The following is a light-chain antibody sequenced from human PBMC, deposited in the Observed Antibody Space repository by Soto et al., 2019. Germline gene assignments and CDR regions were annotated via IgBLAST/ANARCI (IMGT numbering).Light chain of an antibody. V-gene: IGLV2-23*01. Sequence: SVLTQPASVSGSPGQSITISCTGTSSDVGSYNLVSWYQQHPGKAPKLMIYEGSKRPSGVSNRFSGSKSGNTASLTISGLQAEDDSDYYCCSYAGSSPYVFGTVTKVTVL. CDR2: EGS. J-gene: IGLJ1*01. CDR1: SSDVGSYNL. CDR3: CSYAGSSPYV.